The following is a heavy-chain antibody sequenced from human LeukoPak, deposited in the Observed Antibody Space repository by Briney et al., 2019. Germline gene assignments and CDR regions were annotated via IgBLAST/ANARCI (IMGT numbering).Heavy chain of an antibody. Sequence: SETLSLTCAVYGGSFSGYYWSWIRQPPGKGLEWIGEINHSGSTNYNPSLKSRVTISVDTSKNQFSLKLSSVTAADTAVYYCASMRGQGDSRNINSLSDYWGQGTLVTVSS. V-gene: IGHV4-34*01. CDR2: INHSGST. CDR1: GGSFSGYY. J-gene: IGHJ4*02. D-gene: IGHD4-23*01. CDR3: ASMRGQGDSRNINSLSDY.